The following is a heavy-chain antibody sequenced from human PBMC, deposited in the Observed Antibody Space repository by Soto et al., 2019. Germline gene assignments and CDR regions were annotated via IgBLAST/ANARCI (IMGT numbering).Heavy chain of an antibody. D-gene: IGHD3-3*01. CDR3: ASHYDMWSGYLSPVDY. V-gene: IGHV3-11*01. CDR2: IDTSGTKI. CDR1: GYTFSDYY. Sequence: VQLVESGGDLVKPGGSLRLSCAASGYTFSDYYMSWIRQAPAKGLEWISYIDTSGTKIYYADTVKGRFTITRDNAKNSLYLEMNSLRDEDTAVYYCASHYDMWSGYLSPVDYWGQGTLVTVSS. J-gene: IGHJ4*02.